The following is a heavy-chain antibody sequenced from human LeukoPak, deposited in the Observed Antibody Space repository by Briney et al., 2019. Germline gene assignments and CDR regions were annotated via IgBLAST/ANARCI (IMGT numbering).Heavy chain of an antibody. V-gene: IGHV1-2*02. Sequence: SVKVSCKASGYTFTGYYMHWVRQAPGQGLEWMGRIISSSGGTNYAQKFQGRVTMTRDTSISTAYMELSSLTSDDTAVYYCARLKVLDAMDVWGQGTTVTVSS. CDR3: ARLKVLDAMDV. CDR1: GYTFTGYY. CDR2: IISSSGGT. J-gene: IGHJ6*02. D-gene: IGHD4/OR15-4a*01.